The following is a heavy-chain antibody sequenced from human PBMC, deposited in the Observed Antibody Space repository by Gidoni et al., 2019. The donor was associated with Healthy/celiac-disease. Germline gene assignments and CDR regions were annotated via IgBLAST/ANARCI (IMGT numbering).Heavy chain of an antibody. J-gene: IGHJ4*02. V-gene: IGHV3-9*01. CDR3: AKVRAYRFRGSYYEFDY. D-gene: IGHD1-26*01. Sequence: EVQLVESGGGLVQPGRSLRLSCAASGFTFDDYAMHWVQQAPGKGLEWVSGISWNSGSIGYADSVKGRFTISRDNAKNSLYLQMNSLRAEDTALYYCAKVRAYRFRGSYYEFDYWGQGTLVTVSS. CDR1: GFTFDDYA. CDR2: ISWNSGSI.